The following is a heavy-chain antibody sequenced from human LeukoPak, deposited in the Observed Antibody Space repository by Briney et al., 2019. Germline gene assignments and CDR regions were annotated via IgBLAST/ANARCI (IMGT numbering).Heavy chain of an antibody. CDR1: GFTFSNYA. CDR3: VKDRTGTYTLDY. Sequence: PGRSLRLSCAATGFTFSNYAIHWGRQAPGKGLEWVAFISDDGSRLHYADSVKGQFTISRDNSKNTLNLQMNSLRAEDTAVYYCVKDRTGTYTLDYWGQGTLVTVSS. D-gene: IGHD3-10*01. J-gene: IGHJ4*02. V-gene: IGHV3-30-3*01. CDR2: ISDDGSRL.